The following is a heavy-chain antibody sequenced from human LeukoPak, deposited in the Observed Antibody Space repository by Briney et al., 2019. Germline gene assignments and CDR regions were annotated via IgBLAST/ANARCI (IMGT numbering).Heavy chain of an antibody. J-gene: IGHJ4*02. V-gene: IGHV1-3*01. CDR1: GYTFSSHA. CDR3: AIHCSGGSCSRSYYFDY. D-gene: IGHD2-15*01. CDR2: INAGNGDT. Sequence: GASVKVSCKASGYTFSSHAVHWVRQAPGQRLEWRGWINAGNGDTKYSQKFQDRVTITRDTSASTAYMELSSLRSEDTAVYYCAIHCSGGSCSRSYYFDYWGQGTRVTVSS.